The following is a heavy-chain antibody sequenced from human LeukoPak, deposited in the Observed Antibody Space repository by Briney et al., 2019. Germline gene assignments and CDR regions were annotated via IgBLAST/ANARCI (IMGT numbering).Heavy chain of an antibody. CDR3: AIGYCSGGSCWWEEWRYFDY. D-gene: IGHD2-15*01. V-gene: IGHV1-2*02. CDR2: INPNSGGT. CDR1: GGTFSSYA. Sequence: ASVKVSCKASGGTFSSYAISWVRQAPGQGLEWMGWINPNSGGTNYAQKFQGRVTMTRDTSISTAYMELSRLRSDDTAVYYCAIGYCSGGSCWWEEWRYFDYWGQGTLVTVSS. J-gene: IGHJ4*02.